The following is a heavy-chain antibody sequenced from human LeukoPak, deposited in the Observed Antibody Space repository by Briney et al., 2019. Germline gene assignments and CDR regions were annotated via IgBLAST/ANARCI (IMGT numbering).Heavy chain of an antibody. V-gene: IGHV3-23*01. D-gene: IGHD5-24*01. Sequence: GGSLRLSCAASGFTSSSYAMSWVRQAPGKGLEWVSAISGSGGSTYYADSVKGRFTISTDNSKNTLYLQMNSLRAEDTAVYYCAKAGDGHSPYYFEYWGQEGLVTVSS. CDR1: GFTSSSYA. J-gene: IGHJ4*02. CDR3: AKAGDGHSPYYFEY. CDR2: ISGSGGST.